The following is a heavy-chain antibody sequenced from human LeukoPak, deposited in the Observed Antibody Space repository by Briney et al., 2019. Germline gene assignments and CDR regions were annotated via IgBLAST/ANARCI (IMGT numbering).Heavy chain of an antibody. V-gene: IGHV4-39*07. J-gene: IGHJ6*02. D-gene: IGHD3-9*01. Sequence: KASETLSLTCTVSGGSISSSSYYWGWIRQPPGKGLEWIGSIYYSGSTYYNPSLKSRVTISVDTSKNQFSLKLSSVTAADTAVYYCARNPSYDILTGYTDYYGMDVWGQGTTVTVSS. CDR3: ARNPSYDILTGYTDYYGMDV. CDR1: GGSISSSSYY. CDR2: IYYSGST.